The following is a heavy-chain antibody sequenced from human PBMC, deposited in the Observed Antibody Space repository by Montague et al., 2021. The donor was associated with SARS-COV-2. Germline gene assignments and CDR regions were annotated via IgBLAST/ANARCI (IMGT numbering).Heavy chain of an antibody. CDR3: ARDAGIAATGLNWFDP. V-gene: IGHV4-61*02. CDR2: LYTSGST. CDR1: GGSISSGSYF. Sequence: TLSLTCTVSGGSISSGSYFWSWIRQPAGKGLEWIGRLYTSGSTNYNPSLQSRVTISVDTSKNQFSLKLSSVTAADTAGYYCARDAGIAATGLNWFDPWGQGTLVTVSS. D-gene: IGHD6-13*01. J-gene: IGHJ5*02.